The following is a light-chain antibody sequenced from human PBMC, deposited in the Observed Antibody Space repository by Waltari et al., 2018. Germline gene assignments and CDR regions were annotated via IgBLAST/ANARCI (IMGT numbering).Light chain of an antibody. CDR2: GAS. J-gene: IGKJ5*01. CDR1: ESISRN. Sequence: EIVMTQSPATLSVSPGESVTLSCRASESISRNLAWYQRKPGQAPRLLIYGASTRTTGIPARFSGSGSVTEFTLTISSLQSEDFAIYYCQQFNTWISFGQGTRLEIK. CDR3: QQFNTWIS. V-gene: IGKV3-15*01.